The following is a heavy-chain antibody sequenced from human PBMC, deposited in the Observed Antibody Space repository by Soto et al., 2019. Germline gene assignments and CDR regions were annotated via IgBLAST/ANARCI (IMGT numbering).Heavy chain of an antibody. J-gene: IGHJ4*02. CDR3: AASGHDRDSDY. CDR1: GGTISTSY. CDR2: IYNGGST. V-gene: IGHV4-59*01. Sequence: SXTLSLTCTVSGGTISTSYWSWIRQPPVKGLEWVGYIYNGGSTKYNPPLKSRVTISLDTSKNQFSLKVSSVTAADTAVYFWAASGHDRDSDYWGQGTLVTVSS. D-gene: IGHD5-12*01.